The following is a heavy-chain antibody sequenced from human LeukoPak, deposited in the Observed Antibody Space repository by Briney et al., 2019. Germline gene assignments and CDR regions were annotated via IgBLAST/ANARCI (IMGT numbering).Heavy chain of an antibody. V-gene: IGHV4-59*01. J-gene: IGHJ3*02. D-gene: IGHD6-19*01. Sequence: PSETLSLTCTVSGGSISSYYWSWIRQPPGKGLEWIGYIYYSGSTNYNPSLKSRATISVDTSKNQFSLKLSSVTAADTAVYYCARVGVAGIGDDAFDIWGQGTMVTVSS. CDR3: ARVGVAGIGDDAFDI. CDR2: IYYSGST. CDR1: GGSISSYY.